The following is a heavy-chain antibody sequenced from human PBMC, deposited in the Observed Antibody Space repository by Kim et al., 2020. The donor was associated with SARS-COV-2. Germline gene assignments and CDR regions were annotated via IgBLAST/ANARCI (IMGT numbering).Heavy chain of an antibody. J-gene: IGHJ3*01. Sequence: AAVRGRLTISRDDSKTTLYLQMNSLKTEDTAMYYCTTDWGSGTYFKYGLDLWGQGTMVTVSS. V-gene: IGHV3-15*01. CDR3: TTDWGSGTYFKYGLDL. D-gene: IGHD3-10*01.